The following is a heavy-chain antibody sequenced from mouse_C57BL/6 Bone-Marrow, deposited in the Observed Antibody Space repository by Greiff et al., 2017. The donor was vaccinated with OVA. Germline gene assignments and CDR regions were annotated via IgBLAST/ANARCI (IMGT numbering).Heavy chain of an antibody. CDR3: ARLADYYGLDY. V-gene: IGHV1-26*01. CDR2: INPNNGGT. J-gene: IGHJ2*01. D-gene: IGHD1-1*01. CDR1: GYTFTDYY. Sequence: VQLQQSGPELVKPGASVKISCKASGYTFTDYYMNWVKQSHGKSLEWIGDINPNNGGTSYNQKFKGKATLTVDKSSSTAYMELRSLTSEDSAVYYCARLADYYGLDYWGQGTTLTVSS.